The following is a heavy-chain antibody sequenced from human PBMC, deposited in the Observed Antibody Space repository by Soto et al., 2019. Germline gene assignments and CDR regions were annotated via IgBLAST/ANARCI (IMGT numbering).Heavy chain of an antibody. V-gene: IGHV3-74*02. CDR2: INSDGSTR. CDR3: VWVRRDGYNY. J-gene: IGHJ1*01. Sequence: EVQLVESGGGLVQPGGSLRLSCAASGFSFNNYWMFWVRQPPGKGLVWVSHINSDGSTRTYADSVKGRFTISRDNAKNTLNLQMNSLGADDTALYYCVWVRRDGYNYWGQGTLVIVSS. CDR1: GFSFNNYW. D-gene: IGHD5-12*01.